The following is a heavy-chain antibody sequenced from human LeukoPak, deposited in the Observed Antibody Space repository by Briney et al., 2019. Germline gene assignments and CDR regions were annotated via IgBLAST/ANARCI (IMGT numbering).Heavy chain of an antibody. V-gene: IGHV3-33*01. CDR3: ARVRGVSSSYWFQEY. CDR2: VWYDGCRR. D-gene: IGHD2-15*01. J-gene: IGHJ4*02. Sequence: GGSLRLSCAAAGFTFSSYGMHWVRQAPGKGLEWVAVVWYDGCRRIYADSVEVRLSISRDNSKITLYLQLSSLRADDTAVYHCARVRGVSSSYWFQEYWGQGTLVTVSS. CDR1: GFTFSSYG.